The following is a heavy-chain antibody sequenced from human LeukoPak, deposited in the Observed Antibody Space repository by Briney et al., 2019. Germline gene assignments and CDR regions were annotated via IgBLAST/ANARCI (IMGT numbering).Heavy chain of an antibody. CDR2: IYYSGST. CDR1: GGSISSSSYY. CDR3: ARRGIATRTSLFDY. Sequence: SQTLSLTCSVSGGSISSSSYYWGWIRQPPGKGLEWIGSIYYSGSTYYNPSLKSRVTISVDTSKNQFSLKLSSVTAADTAVYYCARRGIATRTSLFDYWGQGTLVTVSS. V-gene: IGHV4-39*01. J-gene: IGHJ4*02. D-gene: IGHD6-6*01.